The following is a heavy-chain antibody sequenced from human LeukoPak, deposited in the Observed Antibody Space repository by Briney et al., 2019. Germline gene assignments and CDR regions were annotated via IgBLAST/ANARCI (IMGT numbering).Heavy chain of an antibody. J-gene: IGHJ4*02. V-gene: IGHV1-46*01. D-gene: IGHD6-13*01. Sequence: ASVKVSCKASGYTFTSYYMHWVRQAPGQGLEWMGIIKPSGGSTSYAQKFQGRVTMTRDTSTSTVYMELSSLRSEDTAVYYCARSGEQQLVQAGYFDYWGQGTLVTVSS. CDR3: ARSGEQQLVQAGYFDY. CDR2: IKPSGGST. CDR1: GYTFTSYY.